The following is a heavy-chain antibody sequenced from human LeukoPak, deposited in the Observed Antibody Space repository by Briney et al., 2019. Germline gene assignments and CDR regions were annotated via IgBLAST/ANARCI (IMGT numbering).Heavy chain of an antibody. CDR1: GYTLTTYG. V-gene: IGHV1-18*01. CDR3: ARDGIAAPGTGYFYYYGMDV. CDR2: ISGYNGNT. Sequence: ASVKVSRRAFGYTLTTYGITWVRQAPGQGLEWMGWISGYNGNTNFAQKFQGRVTMTTDTSTSTAYMELRSLRSDDTAVYYCARDGIAAPGTGYFYYYGMDVWGQGTTVTVSS. D-gene: IGHD6-13*01. J-gene: IGHJ6*02.